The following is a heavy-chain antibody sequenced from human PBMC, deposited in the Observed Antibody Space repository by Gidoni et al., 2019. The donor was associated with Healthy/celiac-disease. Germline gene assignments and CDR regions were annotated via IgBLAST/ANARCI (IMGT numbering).Heavy chain of an antibody. V-gene: IGHV4-59*01. D-gene: IGHD6-19*01. Sequence: QVQLQESGPGLVTPSETLSLTCTVSGASISSYYWSWIRQPPGKGLEWIGYIYYSGSTNYNPSLKSRVTISVDTFKNQFSLKRSSVTAADTAVYYCARSIAVAGTWFDYWGQGTLVTVSS. J-gene: IGHJ4*02. CDR1: GASISSYY. CDR3: ARSIAVAGTWFDY. CDR2: IYYSGST.